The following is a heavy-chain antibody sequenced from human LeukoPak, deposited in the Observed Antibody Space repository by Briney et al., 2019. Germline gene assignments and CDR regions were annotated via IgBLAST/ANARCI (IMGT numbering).Heavy chain of an antibody. V-gene: IGHV3-23*01. J-gene: IGHJ5*02. CDR1: GFTFSSYS. D-gene: IGHD5-12*01. CDR2: MSAFGGST. CDR3: AKPPGLRRLDP. Sequence: GGSLRLSCAASGFTFSSYSMSWVRQAPGEGLEWVSSMSAFGGSTYYADSVKGRFTISRDNSKNTLYLQMNSLRAEDTAVYYCAKPPGLRRLDPWGQGTLVTVSS.